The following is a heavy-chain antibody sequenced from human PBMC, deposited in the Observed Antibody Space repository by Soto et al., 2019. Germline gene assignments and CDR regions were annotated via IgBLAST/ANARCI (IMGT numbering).Heavy chain of an antibody. Sequence: SLRLSCAASGFTFSSYAMHWVRQAPGKGLEWVAVISYDGSNKYYADSVKGRFTISRDNSKNTLYLQMNSLRAEDTAVYYCARDITIQYYDFWSGSYYGMDVWGQGTTVTVSS. V-gene: IGHV3-30-3*01. CDR2: ISYDGSNK. CDR1: GFTFSSYA. D-gene: IGHD3-3*01. CDR3: ARDITIQYYDFWSGSYYGMDV. J-gene: IGHJ6*02.